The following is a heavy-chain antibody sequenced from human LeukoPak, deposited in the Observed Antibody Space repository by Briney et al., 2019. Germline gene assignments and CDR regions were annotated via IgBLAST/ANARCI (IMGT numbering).Heavy chain of an antibody. V-gene: IGHV4-38-2*02. CDR2: IYHSGST. Sequence: SETLSLACTVSGYSISSGYYWGWIRQPPGKGLEWIGSIYHSGSTYYNPSLKSRVTISVDTSKNQFSLKPSSVTAADTAVYYCARLGVGSLIFDYWGQGTLVTVSS. CDR1: GYSISSGYY. CDR3: ARLGVGSLIFDY. J-gene: IGHJ4*02. D-gene: IGHD2-15*01.